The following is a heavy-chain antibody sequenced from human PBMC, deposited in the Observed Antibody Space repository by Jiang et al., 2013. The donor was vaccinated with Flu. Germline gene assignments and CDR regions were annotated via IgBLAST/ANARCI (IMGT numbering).Heavy chain of an antibody. CDR2: INHSGST. J-gene: IGHJ4*02. D-gene: IGHD1-26*01. V-gene: IGHV4-34*01. CDR3: ARKGRGSYANDY. CDR1: GGSFSGYY. Sequence: LLKPSETLSLTCAVYGGSFSGYYWSWIRQPPGKGLEWIGEINHSGSTNYNPSLKSRVTISVDTSKNQFSLKLSSVTAADTAVYYCARKGRGSYANDYWGQGTLVTVSS.